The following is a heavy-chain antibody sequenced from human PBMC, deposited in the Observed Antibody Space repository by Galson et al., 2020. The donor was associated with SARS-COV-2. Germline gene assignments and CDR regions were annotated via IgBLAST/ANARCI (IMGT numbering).Heavy chain of an antibody. V-gene: IGHV3-30-3*01. CDR1: GFTFSSYA. Sequence: GESLKISCAASGFTFSSYAMHWVRQAPGKGLEWVAVISYDGSNKYYADSVKGRFTISRDNSKNTLYLQMNSLRAEDMAVYYCGLAYCGGDCYTIDYWGQGTLVTVSS. CDR2: ISYDGSNK. D-gene: IGHD2-21*02. CDR3: GLAYCGGDCYTIDY. J-gene: IGHJ4*02.